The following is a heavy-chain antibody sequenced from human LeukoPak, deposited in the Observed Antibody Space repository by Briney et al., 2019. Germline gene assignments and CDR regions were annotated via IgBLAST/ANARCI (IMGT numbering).Heavy chain of an antibody. CDR2: FYTSGST. CDR3: ARGGGMGHYYYYMDV. Sequence: SETLSLTCTVSGVSISSYYWSRIRQPAGKGLEWIGRFYTSGSTNYNPSLKSRVTISVDTSKNQFSLKLSSVTAADTAVYYCARGGGMGHYYYYMDVWGKGTTVTVSS. V-gene: IGHV4-4*07. J-gene: IGHJ6*03. D-gene: IGHD5-24*01. CDR1: GVSISSYY.